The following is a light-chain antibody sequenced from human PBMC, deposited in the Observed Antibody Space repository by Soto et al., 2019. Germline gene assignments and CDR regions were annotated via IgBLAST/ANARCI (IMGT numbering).Light chain of an antibody. J-gene: IGLJ1*01. CDR1: SSNIGAGYD. CDR3: AAWDDSLNYV. CDR2: GIS. Sequence: QSVLTQPPSVSGAPGQKVTISCTGGSSNIGAGYDVNWYQQLPGTAPKLLISGISDRPSGVPDRFSGSKSGTSASLAITGLQAEDETDYYCAAWDDSLNYVFGTGTKLTVL. V-gene: IGLV1-40*01.